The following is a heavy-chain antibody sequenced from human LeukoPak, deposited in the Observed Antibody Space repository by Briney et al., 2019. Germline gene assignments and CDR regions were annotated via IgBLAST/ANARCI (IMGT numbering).Heavy chain of an antibody. CDR2: ISSSSSYI. D-gene: IGHD3-22*01. Sequence: GGSLRLSCAASGFTFSSYSMNWVRQAPGKGLEWVSSISSSSSYIYYADSVKGRFTISRDNAKNSLYLQMNSLRAEDTAVYYCARVAILLHDSSGFDYWGQGTLVTVSS. CDR1: GFTFSSYS. V-gene: IGHV3-21*01. J-gene: IGHJ4*02. CDR3: ARVAILLHDSSGFDY.